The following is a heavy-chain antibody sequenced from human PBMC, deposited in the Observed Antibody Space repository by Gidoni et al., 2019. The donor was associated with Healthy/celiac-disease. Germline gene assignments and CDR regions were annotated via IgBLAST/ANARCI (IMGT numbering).Heavy chain of an antibody. J-gene: IGHJ3*02. D-gene: IGHD4-17*01. V-gene: IGHV4-39*01. CDR3: ARMTTSAFDI. CDR1: GGSISSSSYY. Sequence: QLQLQESGPGLVKPSEPLSLPCTVSGGSISSSSYYWGWIRQPPGKGLEWIGSIYYSGSTYYNPSLKSRVTISVDTSKNQFSLKLSSVTAADTAVYYCARMTTSAFDIWGQGTMVTVSS. CDR2: IYYSGST.